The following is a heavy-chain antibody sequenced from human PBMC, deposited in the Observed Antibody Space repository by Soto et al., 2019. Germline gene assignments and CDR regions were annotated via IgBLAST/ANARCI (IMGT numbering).Heavy chain of an antibody. D-gene: IGHD3-9*01. V-gene: IGHV4-59*07. Sequence: SDTLSPTCTVSGASISSYYWSWFRQPPGKGLEWIGNIYYSGSTNYNPSLKSRVTISVDTSKNRFSLKLSSVTAADTAVYYCARSFRRYFDFDSWGQGTLVTVS. CDR3: ARSFRRYFDFDS. CDR1: GASISSYY. CDR2: IYYSGST. J-gene: IGHJ4*02.